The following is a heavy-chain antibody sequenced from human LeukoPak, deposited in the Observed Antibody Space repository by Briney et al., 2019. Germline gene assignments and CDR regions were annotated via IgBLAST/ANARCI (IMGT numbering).Heavy chain of an antibody. V-gene: IGHV1-3*01. D-gene: IGHD1-26*01. J-gene: IGHJ4*02. CDR2: INAGNGNT. CDR3: ARDAVWGADEWELPDY. Sequence: ASVKVSCKASGYTFTSYAMHWVRQAPGQRLEWMGWINAGNGNTKYSQKFQGGVTITRDTSASTAYMELSSLRSEDTAVYYCARDAVWGADEWELPDYWGQGTLVTVSS. CDR1: GYTFTSYA.